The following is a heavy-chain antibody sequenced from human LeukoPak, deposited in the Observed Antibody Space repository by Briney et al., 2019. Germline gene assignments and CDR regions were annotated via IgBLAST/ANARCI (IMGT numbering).Heavy chain of an antibody. Sequence: SETLSLTCVVYGGSFSGYHWNWIRQPPGKGLEWIGEIDHSGSTNYNPSLRSRVTISVDTSKNQFSLEMSSVTAADTAVYFCARRRIMTFGVVASNWFDPWGQGTLVTVSS. CDR3: ARRRIMTFGVVASNWFDP. D-gene: IGHD3-3*01. J-gene: IGHJ5*02. V-gene: IGHV4-34*01. CDR1: GGSFSGYH. CDR2: IDHSGST.